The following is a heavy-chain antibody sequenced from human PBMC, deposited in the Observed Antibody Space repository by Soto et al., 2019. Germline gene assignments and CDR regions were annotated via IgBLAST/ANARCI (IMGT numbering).Heavy chain of an antibody. CDR3: AKDMRGGSSSSRYYYGLDV. J-gene: IGHJ6*02. V-gene: IGHV3-74*01. CDR1: GFTFSSNW. D-gene: IGHD6-13*01. Sequence: PGGSLRLSCAASGFTFSSNWMHWVRQAPGKGLAWVSRINSDGSSLTYADSVKGRFTISRDNAKNTLFLQMNSLRGEDTALYYCAKDMRGGSSSSRYYYGLDVWGQGTTVTVSS. CDR2: INSDGSSL.